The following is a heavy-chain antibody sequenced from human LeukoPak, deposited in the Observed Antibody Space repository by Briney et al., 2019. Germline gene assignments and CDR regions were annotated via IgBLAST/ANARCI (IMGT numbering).Heavy chain of an antibody. CDR1: GFTFSNYD. Sequence: PGGSLRLSCAASGFTFSNYDINWVRQAPGKGLEWVSSISDSSHYIYYADSVKGRFTISRDNAKNSLYLQMNSLRAEDTAVYYCARVRKSGSYWFDPWSQGTLVTVSS. V-gene: IGHV3-21*01. CDR3: ARVRKSGSYWFDP. J-gene: IGHJ5*02. D-gene: IGHD1-26*01. CDR2: ISDSSHYI.